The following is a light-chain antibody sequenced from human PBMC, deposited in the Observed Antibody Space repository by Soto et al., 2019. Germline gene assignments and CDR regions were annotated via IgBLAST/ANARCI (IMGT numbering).Light chain of an antibody. CDR2: GAR. CDR3: QQYGTSPWT. V-gene: IGKV3D-15*01. Sequence: IVMTQSPATLSVSPGERATLSCRASHSVGSNVAWYQQKPGQAPRLLIYGARTRATGVPDRFSASGSGTDFSLTISRLEPEDFAVYYCQQYGTSPWTFGQGTKVDIK. CDR1: HSVGSN. J-gene: IGKJ1*01.